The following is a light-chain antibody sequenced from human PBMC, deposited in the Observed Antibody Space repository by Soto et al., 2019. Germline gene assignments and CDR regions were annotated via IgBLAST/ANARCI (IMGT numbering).Light chain of an antibody. V-gene: IGKV4-1*01. Sequence: DIVMTQSPDSLAVSLGERATINCKSSQSVLYSSNNKNYLAWYKQEPGQTPKLLISWASARESGVPDRFSGSGSGTDFTLTISSLQAEDVAVYYCQQYYSIPYTFGKGTKLEIK. CDR2: WAS. J-gene: IGKJ2*01. CDR3: QQYYSIPYT. CDR1: QSVLYSSNNKNY.